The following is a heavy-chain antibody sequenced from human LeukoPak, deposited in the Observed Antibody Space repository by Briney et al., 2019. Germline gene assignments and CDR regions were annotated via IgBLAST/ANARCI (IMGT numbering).Heavy chain of an antibody. J-gene: IGHJ4*02. Sequence: QAGGSLRLSCAASGITFSRFWMSWVRQAPGKGLQWVANINQDGSEKHYVNSVKGRFTISRDNAENSLYLQMNSLRAEDTAVYYCASGGHLDYWGQGAQVTVAS. CDR2: INQDGSEK. V-gene: IGHV3-7*03. CDR1: GITFSRFW. D-gene: IGHD3-16*01. CDR3: ASGGHLDY.